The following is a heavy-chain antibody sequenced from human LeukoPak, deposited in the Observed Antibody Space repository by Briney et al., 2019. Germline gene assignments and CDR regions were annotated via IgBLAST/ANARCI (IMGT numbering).Heavy chain of an antibody. Sequence: GGSLRLSCSTSGFTFSNFVMQWVRQTPGKGLEYVSVISTDGSQYYPDSVKGRFTTFRDNSKNTLYLQMNSLRPEDTAIYYCAKNDGNIWQPHSWGQGTLVTVSS. CDR2: ISTDGSQ. CDR3: AKNDGNIWQPHS. V-gene: IGHV3-64D*06. J-gene: IGHJ4*02. CDR1: GFTFSNFV.